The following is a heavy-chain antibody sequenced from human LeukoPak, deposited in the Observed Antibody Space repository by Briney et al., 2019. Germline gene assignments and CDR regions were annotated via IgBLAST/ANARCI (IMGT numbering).Heavy chain of an antibody. CDR3: ATGSGYYSDAFDI. J-gene: IGHJ3*02. V-gene: IGHV3-30*02. D-gene: IGHD3-22*01. Sequence: PGGSLRLSCAASGFTFSSYGMHWVRQAPGKGLEWVAFIRYDGSNKYYADSVKGRFTISRDNAKNSLYLQMNSLRAEDTAVYYCATGSGYYSDAFDIWGQGTMVTVSS. CDR1: GFTFSSYG. CDR2: IRYDGSNK.